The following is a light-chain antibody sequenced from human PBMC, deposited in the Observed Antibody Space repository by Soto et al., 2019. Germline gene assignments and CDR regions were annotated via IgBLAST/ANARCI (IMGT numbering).Light chain of an antibody. Sequence: DIVLTQSPGTLSLSPGERATLSCRASQSVSSSYLAWYQQKPGQAPRLLIYGASRRATGIPDRFTGSGSGTDFTLTISRLEPEDFAVYYCQQYVSSPWAFGQGTKVDNK. CDR1: QSVSSSY. J-gene: IGKJ1*01. CDR2: GAS. CDR3: QQYVSSPWA. V-gene: IGKV3-20*01.